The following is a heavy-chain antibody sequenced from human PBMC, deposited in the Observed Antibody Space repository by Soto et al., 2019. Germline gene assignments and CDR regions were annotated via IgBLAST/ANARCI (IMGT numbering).Heavy chain of an antibody. CDR2: ISGSGGGI. V-gene: IGHV3-23*01. Sequence: EVQLLESGGGLVQPGGSLGLTCAASGFTFAGYVMSWVRQAPGKGLEWVSSISGSGGGIYYADSVKGRFTISRDNSKNTLHMQMNSLRADDTAVYYCAKDRRDCSSTPWYYFYGMDVWGQGTTVTVSS. CDR1: GFTFAGYV. J-gene: IGHJ6*02. CDR3: AKDRRDCSSTPWYYFYGMDV. D-gene: IGHD2-2*01.